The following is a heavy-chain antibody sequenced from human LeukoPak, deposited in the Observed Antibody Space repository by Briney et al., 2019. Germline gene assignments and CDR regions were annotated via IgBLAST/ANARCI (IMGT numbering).Heavy chain of an antibody. V-gene: IGHV4-34*01. J-gene: IGHJ6*03. CDR3: ARHRYYYYMDV. CDR2: INHSGST. CDR1: GGSFSGYY. Sequence: SETLSLTCAVYGGSFSGYYWSWIRQPPGKGLEWIGEINHSGSTNYNPSLKRRVTISVDTSKNQFSLKLSSVTAADTAVYYCARHRYYYYMDVWGKGTTVTVSS.